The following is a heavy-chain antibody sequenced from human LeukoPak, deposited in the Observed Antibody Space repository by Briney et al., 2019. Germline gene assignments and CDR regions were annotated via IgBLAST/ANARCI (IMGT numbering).Heavy chain of an antibody. CDR2: IGSSSSYI. D-gene: IGHD2-15*01. J-gene: IGHJ6*03. CDR3: ARGYCSGGSCYSYYYYNYMDV. V-gene: IGHV3-21*01. Sequence: GGSLRLSCAASGFTFSSYSMNWVRQAPGKRLEWVSSIGSSSSYIYYADSVKGRFTISRDNAKNSLYLQMNSLRDEDTAVYYCARGYCSGGSCYSYYYYNYMDVWGKGTTVTVSS. CDR1: GFTFSSYS.